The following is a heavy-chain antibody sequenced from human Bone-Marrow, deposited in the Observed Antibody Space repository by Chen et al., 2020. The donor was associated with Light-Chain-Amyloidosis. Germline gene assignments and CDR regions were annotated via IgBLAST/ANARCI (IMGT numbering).Heavy chain of an antibody. J-gene: IGHJ3*01. V-gene: IGHV4-59*08. Sequence: QVRLQESCPGVVKPSETLSLTCSVSGGSISGFYWGWIRQSPGKGLEYIAYLSYNGYTHYNPPRGGRVSTSVDTSKDQVSRGRNPFTAEHAALYVCARVVGGAANGFDVWGQGSEVAV. D-gene: IGHD2-15*01. CDR1: GGSISGFY. CDR3: ARVVGGAANGFDV. CDR2: LSYNGYT.